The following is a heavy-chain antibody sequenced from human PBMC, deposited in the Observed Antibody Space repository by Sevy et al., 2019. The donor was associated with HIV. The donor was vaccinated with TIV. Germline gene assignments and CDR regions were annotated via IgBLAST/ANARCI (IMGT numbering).Heavy chain of an antibody. CDR2: IKQDGSDV. Sequence: GGSLRLSCAASGFTFSSYWMTWVRQAPGKGLEWVANIKQDGSDVYYVDSVKGRFTISRDNAKNSLYLQMNSLRGEDTAVYYCARSRGWRDAFDIWGQGTMVTVSS. V-gene: IGHV3-7*01. CDR3: ARSRGWRDAFDI. J-gene: IGHJ3*02. CDR1: GFTFSSYW. D-gene: IGHD3-10*01.